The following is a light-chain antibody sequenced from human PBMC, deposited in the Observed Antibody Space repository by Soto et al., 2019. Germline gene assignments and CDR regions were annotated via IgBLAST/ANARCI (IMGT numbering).Light chain of an antibody. CDR2: DAS. Sequence: DIQMTQSPPSLPASVGDRVTITCQATHDISKFLNWYQHKPGRASKLLIYDASILQTGVPSRFSGTRSGTHFTFTISSLQPEDIATYYCLQYHKLPLTFGGGTKVE. J-gene: IGKJ4*01. V-gene: IGKV1-33*01. CDR1: HDISKF. CDR3: LQYHKLPLT.